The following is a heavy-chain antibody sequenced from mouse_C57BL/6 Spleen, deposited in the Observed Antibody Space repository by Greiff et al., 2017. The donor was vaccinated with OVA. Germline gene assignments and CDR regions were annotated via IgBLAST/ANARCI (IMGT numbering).Heavy chain of an antibody. D-gene: IGHD1-1*01. V-gene: IGHV1-69*01. CDR3: ARRDYGSMSYFDY. J-gene: IGHJ2*01. CDR1: GYTFTSYW. CDR2: IDPSDSYT. Sequence: QVQLQQSGAELVMPGASVKLSCKASGYTFTSYWMHWVKQRPGQGLEWIGEIDPSDSYTNYNQKFKGKSTLTVDKSSSTAYMQLSSLTSEDSAVYYCARRDYGSMSYFDYWGQGTTLTVSS.